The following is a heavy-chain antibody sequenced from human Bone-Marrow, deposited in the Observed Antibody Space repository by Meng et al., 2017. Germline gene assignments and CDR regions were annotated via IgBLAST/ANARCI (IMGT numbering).Heavy chain of an antibody. CDR2: ISWNSGSI. J-gene: IGHJ4*02. D-gene: IGHD3-16*01. CDR1: GFTFDDYA. CDR3: AASSPTMMTFGAIDY. Sequence: SLKISCAASGFTFDDYAMHWVRQAPGKGLEWVSGISWNSGSIGYADSVKGRFTISRDNAKNSLYLQMNSLRAEDTALYYCAASSPTMMTFGAIDYWGQGTLVTVS. V-gene: IGHV3-9*01.